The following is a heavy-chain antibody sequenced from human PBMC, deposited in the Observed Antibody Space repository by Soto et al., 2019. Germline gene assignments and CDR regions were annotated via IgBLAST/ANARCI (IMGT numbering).Heavy chain of an antibody. J-gene: IGHJ6*04. D-gene: IGHD3-10*01. CDR3: ARQPGDMTNAFVDV. Sequence: QVQLQESGPGLVKPSETLSLTCTVSGGSIGNYYWSWIRQSPGKGLEWIGYVYNSGRPNYNPSLKRRDTTSFDMSKNQFSLSVSYVTAADTALDSCARQPGDMTNAFVDVWGKGTAVTVSS. V-gene: IGHV4-59*08. CDR1: GGSIGNYY. CDR2: VYNSGRP.